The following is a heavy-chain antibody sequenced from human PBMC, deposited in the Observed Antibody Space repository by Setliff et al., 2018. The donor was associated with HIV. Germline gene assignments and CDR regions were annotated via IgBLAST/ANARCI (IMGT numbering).Heavy chain of an antibody. CDR1: GGSISGSNYY. CDR3: ARRGDFFYYAMDV. V-gene: IGHV4-39*01. J-gene: IGHJ6*02. Sequence: PSETLSLTCTVSGGSISGSNYYWGWIRQPPGKGLEWVGSIYYSGSTYYNPSLKSRVTISVDTSKNRFSLKLSSVTAADTAVYYCARRGDFFYYAMDVWGQGTTVTVS. CDR2: IYYSGST.